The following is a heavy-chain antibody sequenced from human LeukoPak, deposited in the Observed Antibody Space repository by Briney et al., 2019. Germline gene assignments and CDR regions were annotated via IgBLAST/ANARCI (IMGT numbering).Heavy chain of an antibody. J-gene: IGHJ5*02. D-gene: IGHD6-19*01. V-gene: IGHV4-59*01. CDR2: IYYSGST. CDR3: ASGDSSDWFDP. CDR1: GGSLSSYY. Sequence: PSETLSLTCTVPGGSLSSYYWSWIPEPPGKGLEWIGYIYYSGSTNYNPSLKSRVTISVDTSKNQFSLKLSSVTAADTAVYYCASGDSSDWFDPWGQGTLVTVSS.